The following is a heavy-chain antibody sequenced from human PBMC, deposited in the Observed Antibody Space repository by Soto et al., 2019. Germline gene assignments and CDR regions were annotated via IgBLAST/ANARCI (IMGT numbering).Heavy chain of an antibody. V-gene: IGHV3-30-3*01. CDR2: ISYDGSNK. CDR3: ARVGVYYGGTNPRGGIDYYYGMDV. J-gene: IGHJ6*02. CDR1: GFTFSSYA. D-gene: IGHD4-17*01. Sequence: GGSLRLSCAASGFTFSSYAMHWVRQAPGKGLEWVAVISYDGSNKYYADSVKGRFTISRDNSKNTLYLQMNSLRAEDTAVYYCARVGVYYGGTNPRGGIDYYYGMDVWGQGTTVTVSS.